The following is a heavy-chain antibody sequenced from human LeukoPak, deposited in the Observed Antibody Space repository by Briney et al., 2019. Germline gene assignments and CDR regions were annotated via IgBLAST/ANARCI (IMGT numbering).Heavy chain of an antibody. Sequence: SETLSLTCTVSGGSISSYCWSWVRQPPGKGLEWIGYIFTSGSTDYNPSLKSRVTMSVDTSKNQLSMELRFLTAADTAVYYCATTHDVKTAPYDLWGQGTLVTVSS. CDR2: IFTSGST. D-gene: IGHD2-15*01. CDR1: GGSISSYC. CDR3: ATTHDVKTAPYDL. V-gene: IGHV4-4*09. J-gene: IGHJ5*02.